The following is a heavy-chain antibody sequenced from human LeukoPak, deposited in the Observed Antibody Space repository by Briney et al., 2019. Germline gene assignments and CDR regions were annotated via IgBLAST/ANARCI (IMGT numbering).Heavy chain of an antibody. CDR3: ARGSHYYDSSGYTDFDY. J-gene: IGHJ4*02. Sequence: GGPLRLSCAASGFTFSSYGMHWVRQAPGKGLEWVAVIWYDGSNKYYADSVKGRFTISRDNSKNTLYLQMNSLRAEDKAVYYCARGSHYYDSSGYTDFDYWGQGTLVTVSS. CDR2: IWYDGSNK. V-gene: IGHV3-33*01. D-gene: IGHD3-22*01. CDR1: GFTFSSYG.